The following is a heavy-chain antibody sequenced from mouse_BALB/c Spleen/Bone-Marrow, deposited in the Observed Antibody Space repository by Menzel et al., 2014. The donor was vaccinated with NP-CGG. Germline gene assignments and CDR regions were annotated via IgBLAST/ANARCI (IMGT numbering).Heavy chain of an antibody. Sequence: QVQLQQSGPGLVAPSQRLSIPCTVSGFSLTGYGVNWVRQPPGKGLEWLGMIWGDGSTDYNSALKSRLSISKDNSKSQVFLKMNSLQTDDTARYYCARALYDYDDLYCAMDYWGQGTSVTVSS. V-gene: IGHV2-6-7*01. CDR3: ARALYDYDDLYCAMDY. D-gene: IGHD2-4*01. CDR1: GFSLTGYG. CDR2: IWGDGST. J-gene: IGHJ4*01.